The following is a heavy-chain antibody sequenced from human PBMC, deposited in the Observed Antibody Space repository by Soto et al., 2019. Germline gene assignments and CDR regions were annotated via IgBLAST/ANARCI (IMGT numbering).Heavy chain of an antibody. CDR1: GYTFTSYD. D-gene: IGHD3-10*01. CDR2: MNPNSGNT. Sequence: ASVKVSCKASGYTFTSYDINWVRQATGQGLEWMGWMNPNSGNTGYAQKFQGRVTMTRNTSISTAYMELSSLRSEDTAVYYCAKMVRGVIAAYYYYYGMDVWGQGTTVTVSS. V-gene: IGHV1-8*01. J-gene: IGHJ6*02. CDR3: AKMVRGVIAAYYYYYGMDV.